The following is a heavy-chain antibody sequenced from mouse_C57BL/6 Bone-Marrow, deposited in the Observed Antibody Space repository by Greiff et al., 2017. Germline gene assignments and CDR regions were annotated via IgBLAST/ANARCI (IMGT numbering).Heavy chain of an antibody. V-gene: IGHV3-6*01. CDR1: GYSITSGYY. J-gene: IGHJ3*01. D-gene: IGHD2-3*01. CDR2: ISYDGSN. Sequence: EVQLQQSGPGLVKPSQSLSLTCSVTGYSITSGYYWNWIRQFPGNKLEWMGYISYDGSNNYNPSLKNRISITRDTSKNQFFLKLNSVTTEDTATYYCASHDPAWFAYWGQGTLVTVSA. CDR3: ASHDPAWFAY.